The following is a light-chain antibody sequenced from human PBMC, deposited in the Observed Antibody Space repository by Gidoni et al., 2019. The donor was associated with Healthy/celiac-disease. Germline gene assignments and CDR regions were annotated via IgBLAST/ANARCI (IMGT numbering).Light chain of an antibody. V-gene: IGKV1-39*01. CDR1: QRISSY. Sequence: DIQMTKSPSSLSASVGDRVTITCRASQRISSYLNWYQQKPGKAPKLRIYAASSLQSGVPSRFSGSGSGTDFTLTISSLQPEDFATYYCQQSYSTPITFGPGTKVDIK. CDR3: QQSYSTPIT. CDR2: AAS. J-gene: IGKJ3*01.